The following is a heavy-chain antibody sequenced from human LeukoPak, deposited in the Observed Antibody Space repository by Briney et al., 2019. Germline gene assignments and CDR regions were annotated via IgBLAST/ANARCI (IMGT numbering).Heavy chain of an antibody. CDR2: IYYSGST. V-gene: IGHV4-39*01. D-gene: IGHD3-10*01. Sequence: SETLSLTCTVSGGSISSSSYYWGWIRQPPGKGLEWIGSIYYSGSTYYNPSLKSRVTISVDTSKNQFSLKLSSVTAADTAVYYCASGNARITMVRGVSTSFDYWGQGTLVTVSS. J-gene: IGHJ4*02. CDR3: ASGNARITMVRGVSTSFDY. CDR1: GGSISSSSYY.